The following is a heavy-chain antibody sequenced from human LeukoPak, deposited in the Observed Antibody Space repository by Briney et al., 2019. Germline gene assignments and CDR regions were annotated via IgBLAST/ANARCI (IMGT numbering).Heavy chain of an antibody. Sequence: ASVKVSCKASGYTFTSYGISWVRQAPGQGLEWMGWISAYNGNTNYAQKLQGRVTMTTDTSTSTAYMELSRLRSDDTAVYYCARSPPRKPDDLLFVDWFDPWGQGTLVTVSS. J-gene: IGHJ5*02. CDR2: ISAYNGNT. D-gene: IGHD3-10*01. CDR1: GYTFTSYG. CDR3: ARSPPRKPDDLLFVDWFDP. V-gene: IGHV1-18*01.